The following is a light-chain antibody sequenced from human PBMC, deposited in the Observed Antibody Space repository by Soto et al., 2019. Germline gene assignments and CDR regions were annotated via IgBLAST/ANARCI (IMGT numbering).Light chain of an antibody. CDR3: QHYDIYGRLT. J-gene: IGKJ3*01. CDR1: QTINNL. Sequence: DIQMTQSPSTLSASVGDTVTISCRTSQTINNLLAWYQKKPGKAPGPLIFDASTVNPGVPSRFSGSGSGTDFTLTISDLQPDDFATYYCQHYDIYGRLTCGPGTTVDIK. CDR2: DAS. V-gene: IGKV1-5*01.